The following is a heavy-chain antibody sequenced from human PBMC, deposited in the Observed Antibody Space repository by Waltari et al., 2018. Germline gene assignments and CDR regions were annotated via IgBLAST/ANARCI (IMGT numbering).Heavy chain of an antibody. CDR1: GGTFSSYA. D-gene: IGHD2-21*01. Sequence: QVQLVQSGAEVKKPGSSVKVSCKASGGTFSSYALSWVRQAPGQGLEWMGGIIPILGIANYAQKFQGRVTITADKSTSTAYMELSSLRSEDTAVYYCARLPHGGERAFDIWGQGTMVTVSS. CDR2: IIPILGIA. V-gene: IGHV1-69*10. CDR3: ARLPHGGERAFDI. J-gene: IGHJ3*02.